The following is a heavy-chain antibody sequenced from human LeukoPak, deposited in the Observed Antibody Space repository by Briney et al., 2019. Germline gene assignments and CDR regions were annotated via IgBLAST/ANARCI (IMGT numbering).Heavy chain of an antibody. CDR2: IYYSGST. D-gene: IGHD3-22*01. J-gene: IGHJ4*02. CDR3: ARRSDSSDYLFDY. Sequence: PSRTLSLTCTASGGSISSGDYSWSWIRQPPGKGLEWIGYIYYSGSTYYNPSLKSRVTISVDTSKNQFSLKLSSVTAADTAVYYCARRSDSSDYLFDYWGQGTLVTVSS. CDR1: GGSISSGDYS. V-gene: IGHV4-30-4*01.